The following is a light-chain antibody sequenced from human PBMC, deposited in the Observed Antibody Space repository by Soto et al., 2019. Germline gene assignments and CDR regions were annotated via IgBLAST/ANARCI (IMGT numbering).Light chain of an antibody. J-gene: IGLJ2*01. CDR2: GGT. V-gene: IGLV2-8*01. CDR3: SSYAGNHILA. CDR1: NTDIGGYNS. Sequence: QSALTQPPSASGSPGQSVTLSCTGTNTDIGGYNSVSWYQHSPGKAPKLILYGGTNRPSGVPRRFSGSKSGNTASLTVSGLQAEDEGDYYCSSYAGNHILAFGGGTKLTVL.